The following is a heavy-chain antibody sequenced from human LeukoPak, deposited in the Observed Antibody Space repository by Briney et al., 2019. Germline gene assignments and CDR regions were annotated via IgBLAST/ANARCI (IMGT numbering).Heavy chain of an antibody. CDR1: GGSISGYY. CDR2: IYYSGST. J-gene: IGHJ4*02. CDR3: ARQIVVVPAAIHI. D-gene: IGHD2-2*02. Sequence: PSETLSLTCTVSGGSISGYYWSWIRQHPGKGLEWIGYIYYSGSTYYNPSLKSRVTISVDTSKNQFSLKLSSVTAADTAVYYCARQIVVVPAAIHIWGQGTLVTVSS. V-gene: IGHV4-31*03.